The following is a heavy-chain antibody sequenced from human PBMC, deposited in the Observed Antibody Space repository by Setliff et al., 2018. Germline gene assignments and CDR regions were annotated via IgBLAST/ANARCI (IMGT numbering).Heavy chain of an antibody. CDR2: ISTDGSSI. CDR3: ARVGSKPQLGWFDP. D-gene: IGHD1-26*01. J-gene: IGHJ5*02. CDR1: GFTFSTYW. Sequence: GGSLRLSCAASGFTFSTYWMHWVRQAPGQGLVWVARISTDGSSITYADSVKGRFTISRDNARNTLYLQMNSLTAEDTAVYYCARVGSKPQLGWFDPWGQGILVTVSS. V-gene: IGHV3-74*03.